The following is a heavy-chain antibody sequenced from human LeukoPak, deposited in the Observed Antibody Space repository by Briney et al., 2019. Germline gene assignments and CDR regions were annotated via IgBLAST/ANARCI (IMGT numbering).Heavy chain of an antibody. CDR1: EFSVGSNY. J-gene: IGHJ4*02. V-gene: IGHV3-53*01. CDR3: AKCEVVPAAMLWTPDY. D-gene: IGHD2-2*01. CDR2: IYSGGST. Sequence: GGSLRLSCAASEFSVGSNYMTWVRQAPGKGLEWVSLIYSGGSTYYADSVKGRFTISRDNSKNTLYLQMNSLRAEDTAVYYCAKCEVVPAAMLWTPDYWGQGTLVTVSS.